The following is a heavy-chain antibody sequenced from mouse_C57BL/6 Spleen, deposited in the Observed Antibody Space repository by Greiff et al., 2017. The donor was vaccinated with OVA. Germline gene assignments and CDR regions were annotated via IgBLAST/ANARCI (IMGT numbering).Heavy chain of an antibody. Sequence: EVKLVESGGGLVQPGGSLKLSCAASGFTFSDYGIAWVRQAPRKGPEWVAFISNLAYSIYYADTVTGRFTISRENAKNTLYLEMSSLRSADTAMFYGARHIYDSYAMDDWSEGTSAIVSS. D-gene: IGHD2-3*01. CDR1: GFTFSDYG. CDR2: ISNLAYSI. V-gene: IGHV5-15*04. J-gene: IGHJ4*01. CDR3: ARHIYDSYAMDD.